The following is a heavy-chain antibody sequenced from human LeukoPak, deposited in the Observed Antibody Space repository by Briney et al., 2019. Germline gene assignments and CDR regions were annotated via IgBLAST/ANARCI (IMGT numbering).Heavy chain of an antibody. CDR1: GGSISSGGYY. D-gene: IGHD5-24*01. CDR3: ARDLIRWDGYKPSSYWYFDL. J-gene: IGHJ2*01. Sequence: SETLSLTCTVSGGSISSGGYYWSWIRQHPGKGLEWIGYIYYSGSTYYNPSLKSRVTISVDTSKDQFSLKLSSVTAADTAVYYCARDLIRWDGYKPSSYWYFDLWGRGTLVTVSS. V-gene: IGHV4-31*03. CDR2: IYYSGST.